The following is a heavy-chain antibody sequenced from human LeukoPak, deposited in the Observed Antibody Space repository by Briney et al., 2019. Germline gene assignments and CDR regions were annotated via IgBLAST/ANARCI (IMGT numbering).Heavy chain of an antibody. Sequence: SGGSLRLSCAASGFTFSSYAMSWVRQAPGMGLEWVSAISGSGGRTDYADSVKRRFTISRDNSRNTLYLQMNNLRVEDTAVYYCAKDHRAAMYNWNYGGTDYYFDYWGQGTLVTVSS. V-gene: IGHV3-23*01. J-gene: IGHJ4*02. CDR2: ISGSGGRT. CDR3: AKDHRAAMYNWNYGGTDYYFDY. D-gene: IGHD1-20*01. CDR1: GFTFSSYA.